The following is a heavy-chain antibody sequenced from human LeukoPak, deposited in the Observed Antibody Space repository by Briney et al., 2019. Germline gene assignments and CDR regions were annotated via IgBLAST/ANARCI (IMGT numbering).Heavy chain of an antibody. CDR2: INPNSGGT. Sequence: VASVKVSCKASGYTFTRYVMNWVRQAPGQGLEWMGWINPNSGGTNYAQKFQGRVTMTRDTSISTAYMELSRLRSDDTAVYYCAREFPPWGSYRYPSYYFDYWGQGTLVTVSS. J-gene: IGHJ4*02. D-gene: IGHD3-16*02. CDR1: GYTFTRYV. CDR3: AREFPPWGSYRYPSYYFDY. V-gene: IGHV1-2*02.